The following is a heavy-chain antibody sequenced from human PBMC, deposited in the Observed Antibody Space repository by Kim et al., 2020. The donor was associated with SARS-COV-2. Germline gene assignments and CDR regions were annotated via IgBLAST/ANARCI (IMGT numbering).Heavy chain of an antibody. V-gene: IGHV3-7*03. Sequence: GGSLRLSCAASGFTFSSYWMSWVRQAPGKGLEWVANIKQDGSEKYYVDSVKGRFTISRDNAKNSLYLQMNSLRAEDTAVYYCARSAVPAANRVWFDPWGQGTLVTVSS. D-gene: IGHD2-2*01. CDR1: GFTFSSYW. J-gene: IGHJ5*02. CDR3: ARSAVPAANRVWFDP. CDR2: IKQDGSEK.